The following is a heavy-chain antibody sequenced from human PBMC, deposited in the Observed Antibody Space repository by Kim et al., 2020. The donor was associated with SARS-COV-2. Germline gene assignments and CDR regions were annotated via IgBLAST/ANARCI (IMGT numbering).Heavy chain of an antibody. J-gene: IGHJ3*02. CDR2: IYYSGST. CDR1: GGSISSYY. CDR3: ARGVVVAAKSDAFDI. V-gene: IGHV4-59*01. Sequence: SETLSLTCTVSGGSISSYYWSWIRQPPGKGLEWIGYIYYSGSTNYNPSLKSRVTISVDTSKNQFSLKLSSVTAADTAVYYCARGVVVAAKSDAFDIWGQGTMVTVSS. D-gene: IGHD2-15*01.